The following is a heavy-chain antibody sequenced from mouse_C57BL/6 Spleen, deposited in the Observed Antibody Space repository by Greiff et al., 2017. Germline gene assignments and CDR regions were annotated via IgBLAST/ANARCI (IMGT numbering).Heavy chain of an antibody. Sequence: EVLLVQSGGGLVKPGGSLKLSCAASGFTFSSYAMSWVRQTPEKRLEWVATISDGGSYTYYPDNVKGRFTIARDNAKNNLYLQMSQLKSEDTAMYYCARDDYAMDYWGQGTSVTVSS. V-gene: IGHV5-4*01. CDR3: ARDDYAMDY. J-gene: IGHJ4*01. CDR2: ISDGGSYT. CDR1: GFTFSSYA.